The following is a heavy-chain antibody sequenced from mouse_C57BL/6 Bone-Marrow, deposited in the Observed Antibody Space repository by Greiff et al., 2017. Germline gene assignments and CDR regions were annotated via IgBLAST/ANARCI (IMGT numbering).Heavy chain of an antibody. D-gene: IGHD1-1*01. J-gene: IGHJ2*01. CDR2: IYPRDGNT. Sequence: QVQLKQSGAELARPGASVKLSCKASGYTFTSYGISWVKQRTGQGLEWIGEIYPRDGNTYYNEKFKGKATLTSDKSSSTGYMDLRILTSEDSAVYFCAYYYGSPYYFDYWVQGTTLTVSS. CDR3: AYYYGSPYYFDY. CDR1: GYTFTSYG. V-gene: IGHV1-81*01.